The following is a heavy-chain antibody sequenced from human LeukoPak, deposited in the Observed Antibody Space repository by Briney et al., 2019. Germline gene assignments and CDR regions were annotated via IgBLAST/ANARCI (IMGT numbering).Heavy chain of an antibody. D-gene: IGHD5-24*01. Sequence: PGGSLRLSCAASGFTVSSNYMSWVRQAPGKGLEWVSVIYSGGSTYYADSVKGRFTISRDNSKNTLYLQMNSLRAEDTAVYYCAKSDGLQLRYFDYWGQGTLVTVSS. J-gene: IGHJ4*02. CDR1: GFTVSSNY. CDR3: AKSDGLQLRYFDY. CDR2: IYSGGST. V-gene: IGHV3-53*01.